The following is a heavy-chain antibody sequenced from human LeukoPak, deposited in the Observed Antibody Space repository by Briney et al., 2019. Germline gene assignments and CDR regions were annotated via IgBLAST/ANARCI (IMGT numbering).Heavy chain of an antibody. V-gene: IGHV4-34*01. D-gene: IGHD6-6*01. CDR2: INHSGST. CDR1: GGSFSGFY. Sequence: PSETLSLTCAVYGGSFSGFYWSWIRQPPGKGLEWIGEINHSGSTNYNPSLKSRVTISVDTSKNQFSLKLSSVTAADTAVYYRARRPADSSYDYWGQGTMVTVSS. CDR3: ARRPADSSYDY. J-gene: IGHJ4*02.